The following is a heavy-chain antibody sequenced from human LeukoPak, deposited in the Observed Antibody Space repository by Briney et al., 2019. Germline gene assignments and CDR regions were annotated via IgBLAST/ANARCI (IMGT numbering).Heavy chain of an antibody. CDR1: GGSFSGYY. J-gene: IGHJ4*02. CDR3: ARVPRSHYYGSGRPFDY. D-gene: IGHD3-10*01. Sequence: SETLSLTCAVYGGSFSGYYWSWIRQPPGKGLEWIGEINHSGGTNYNPSLKSRVTISVDTSKNQFSLKLSSVTAADTAVYYCARVPRSHYYGSGRPFDYWGQGTLVTVSS. V-gene: IGHV4-34*01. CDR2: INHSGGT.